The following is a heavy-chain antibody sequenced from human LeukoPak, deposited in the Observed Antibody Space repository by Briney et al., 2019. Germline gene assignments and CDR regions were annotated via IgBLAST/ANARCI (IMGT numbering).Heavy chain of an antibody. CDR2: INHSGST. D-gene: IGHD3-3*01. V-gene: IGHV4-34*01. CDR1: GGSFSGYY. J-gene: IGHJ4*02. Sequence: SETLSLTCAVYGGSFSGYYWSWIRQPPGKGLEWIGEINHSGSTNYNPSLKSRVTISVDTSKNQFSLKLSFVTAADTAVYYCARGPYYDFWSGYYWGAFDYWGQGTLVTVSS. CDR3: ARGPYYDFWSGYYWGAFDY.